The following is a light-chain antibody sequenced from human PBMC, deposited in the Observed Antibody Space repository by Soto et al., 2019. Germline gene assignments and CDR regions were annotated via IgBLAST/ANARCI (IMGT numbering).Light chain of an antibody. J-gene: IGKJ5*01. CDR1: QSVSGF. Sequence: GLTQSPAALSLSPGESATLSCSADQSVSGFLCWYQQKLGRAPRLLIHDTSNRATGVPARFSGSGSGTDFTLTISSLEPEDFGVYYCQQRGSWPPTFGQGTRLEI. CDR2: DTS. V-gene: IGKV3-11*01. CDR3: QQRGSWPPT.